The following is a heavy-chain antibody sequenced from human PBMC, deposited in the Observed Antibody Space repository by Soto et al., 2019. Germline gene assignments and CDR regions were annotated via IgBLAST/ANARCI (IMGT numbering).Heavy chain of an antibody. J-gene: IGHJ6*02. CDR1: GYSFTSYW. CDR2: IYPGDSDT. Sequence: HGESLKISCKGSGYSFTSYWIGWVRQMPGKGLEWMGIIYPGDSDTRYSPSFQGQVTISADKSISTAYLQWSSLKASDTAMYYCARHRDVLLWFGELAYGMDVWGQGTTVTVSS. D-gene: IGHD3-10*01. CDR3: ARHRDVLLWFGELAYGMDV. V-gene: IGHV5-51*01.